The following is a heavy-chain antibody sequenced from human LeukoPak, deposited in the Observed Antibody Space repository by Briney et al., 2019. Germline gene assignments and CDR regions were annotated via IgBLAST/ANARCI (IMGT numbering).Heavy chain of an antibody. Sequence: GGSLRLSCAASGFTFSSYSMDWVRQAPGKGLEWVSYISSSSSTIYYADSVKGRFTISRDNAKNSLYLQMNSLRAEDTAVYYCARTDGSGSPPNLDWFDPWGQGTLVTVSS. J-gene: IGHJ5*02. D-gene: IGHD3-10*01. CDR1: GFTFSSYS. V-gene: IGHV3-48*01. CDR2: ISSSSSTI. CDR3: ARTDGSGSPPNLDWFDP.